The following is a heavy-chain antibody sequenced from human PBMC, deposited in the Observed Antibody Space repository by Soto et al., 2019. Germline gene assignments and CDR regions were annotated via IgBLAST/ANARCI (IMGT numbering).Heavy chain of an antibody. V-gene: IGHV1-69*12. J-gene: IGHJ6*02. CDR3: ARGITGTVSYYYGMDV. CDR2: IIPIFGTA. Sequence: QVQLVQSGAEVKKPGSSVKVSCKASGGTFSSYAISWVRQAPGQGLEWMGGIIPIFGTANYAQKFQGRVKITAAESTSTAYRELSSLRSEDTAVYYCARGITGTVSYYYGMDVWGQGTTVTVSS. D-gene: IGHD1-20*01. CDR1: GGTFSSYA.